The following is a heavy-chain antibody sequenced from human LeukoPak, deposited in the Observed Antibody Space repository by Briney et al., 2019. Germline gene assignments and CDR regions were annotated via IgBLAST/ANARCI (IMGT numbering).Heavy chain of an antibody. J-gene: IGHJ3*02. V-gene: IGHV4-59*08. CDR1: GGSTSSYY. D-gene: IGHD6-19*01. CDR2: IYYSGST. CDR3: ARHATYSSGWGAFDI. Sequence: ASQTLSLTCTVSGGSTSSYYRSWIRQPPGKGLEWIGYIYYSGSTNYHPSLKSRVTISVDTSKNQFSLKLSSVTAADTAVYYCARHATYSSGWGAFDIWGQGTMVTVSS.